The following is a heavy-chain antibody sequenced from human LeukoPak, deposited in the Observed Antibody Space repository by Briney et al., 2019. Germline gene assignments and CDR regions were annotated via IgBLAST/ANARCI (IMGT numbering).Heavy chain of an antibody. Sequence: SVKVSCKASGGTFISYAISWVRQAPGQGLEWMGGSIPIFWTANYAQKFQGRVTITADESTSTAYMELSSLRSEDTAVYYCARTAHYYGSGSYYNRGPQPYPMDVWGKGTTVTVSS. CDR1: GGTFISYA. J-gene: IGHJ6*04. V-gene: IGHV1-69*01. CDR2: SIPIFWTA. CDR3: ARTAHYYGSGSYYNRGPQPYPMDV. D-gene: IGHD3-10*01.